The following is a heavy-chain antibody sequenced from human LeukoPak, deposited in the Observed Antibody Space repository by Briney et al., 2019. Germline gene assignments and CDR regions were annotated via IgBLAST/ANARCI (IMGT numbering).Heavy chain of an antibody. Sequence: ASVKVSCKVSGYTLTELSMHWVRQAPGKGLEWLGGFGPEDGETIYAQKFQGRVTMTEDTSTDTAYMELSSLRSEDTAVYYCATAYCSGGSCPFDYWGQGTLVTVSS. CDR1: GYTLTELS. CDR2: FGPEDGET. J-gene: IGHJ4*02. V-gene: IGHV1-24*01. CDR3: ATAYCSGGSCPFDY. D-gene: IGHD2-15*01.